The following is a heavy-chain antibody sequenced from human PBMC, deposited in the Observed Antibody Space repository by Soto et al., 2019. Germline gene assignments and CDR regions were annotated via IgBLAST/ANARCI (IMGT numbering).Heavy chain of an antibody. CDR3: ARTSAAGKYYYGMDV. CDR1: GYRLTRYW. J-gene: IGHJ6*02. V-gene: IGHV5-51*01. D-gene: IGHD6-13*01. Sequence: GGSLEISCKGSGYRLTRYWIRLGRHMPGKRLEWMGIIYPGDSDTRYSPSFQGQVTISADKAISTAYLQWSSLKASDTAMYYCARTSAAGKYYYGMDVWGQGTKVTVPS. CDR2: IYPGDSDT.